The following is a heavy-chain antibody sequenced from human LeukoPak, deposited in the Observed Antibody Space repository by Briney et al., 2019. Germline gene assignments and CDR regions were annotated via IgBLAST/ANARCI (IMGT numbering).Heavy chain of an antibody. CDR3: ARDLSPVVRASPMGY. Sequence: GGSLRLSCAASGFTFTSYGMHWVRQAPGKGLEWVALITYDGYYKYYSDSVKGRFTISSDTSKNTLYLQMNSLRAEDTAVYYCARDLSPVVRASPMGYWGQGTLATVSS. CDR2: ITYDGYYK. J-gene: IGHJ4*02. D-gene: IGHD3-10*01. V-gene: IGHV3-30*03. CDR1: GFTFTSYG.